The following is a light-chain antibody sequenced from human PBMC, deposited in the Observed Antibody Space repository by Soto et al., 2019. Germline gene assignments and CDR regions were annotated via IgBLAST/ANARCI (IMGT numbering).Light chain of an antibody. CDR2: EVN. J-gene: IGLJ1*01. CDR3: SSYSTTSTLV. V-gene: IGLV2-14*01. CDR1: SSDVGGYDY. Sequence: QSALTQPASVSGSPRQSVTISCTGASSDVGGYDYVSWYQQHPGKAPKLILYEVNNRPSGVSNHFSGSKSGNTASLIISWLQADDEADYYCSSYSTTSTLVFGSGTKLTVL.